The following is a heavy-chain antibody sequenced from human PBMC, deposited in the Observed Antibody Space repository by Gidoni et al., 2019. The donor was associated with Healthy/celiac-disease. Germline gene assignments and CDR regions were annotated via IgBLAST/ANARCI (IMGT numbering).Heavy chain of an antibody. CDR3: ARGNVGYYYGSGSYYVY. CDR1: GFTFSSYG. Sequence: QVQLVESGGGVVQPGRSLRLSCAASGFTFSSYGMHWVRQAPGKGLEWVAVIWYDGSNKYYADSVKGRFTISRDNSKNTLYLQMNSLRAEDTAVYYCARGNVGYYYGSGSYYVYWGQGTLVTVSS. V-gene: IGHV3-33*01. J-gene: IGHJ4*02. D-gene: IGHD3-10*01. CDR2: IWYDGSNK.